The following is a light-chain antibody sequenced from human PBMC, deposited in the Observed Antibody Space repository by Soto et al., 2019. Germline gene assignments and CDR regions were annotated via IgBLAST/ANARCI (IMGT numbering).Light chain of an antibody. J-gene: IGKJ5*01. Sequence: EIMLTPSPGTLSLSPCETANLSFSASQSVSSRLAWYQPKPGQAPRLLIPGASSRATGIPDRFSGSGSATDFPLTIRRLEPEDFALYYCQQYGSSPITFGQRTRLEIK. CDR3: QQYGSSPIT. CDR2: GAS. CDR1: QSVSSR. V-gene: IGKV3-20*01.